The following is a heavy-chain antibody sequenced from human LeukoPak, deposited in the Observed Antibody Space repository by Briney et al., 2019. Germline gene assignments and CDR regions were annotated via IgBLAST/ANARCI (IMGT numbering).Heavy chain of an antibody. Sequence: ASVKVSCKASGYTFTSYGISWVRQAPGQGLEWMGWISAYNGNTNYAQKLQGRVTMTTDTSTSTAYMELRSLRSDDTAVYYCAREFFRYFEARLDYWGQGTLVTASS. V-gene: IGHV1-18*01. D-gene: IGHD3-9*01. CDR1: GYTFTSYG. J-gene: IGHJ4*02. CDR3: AREFFRYFEARLDY. CDR2: ISAYNGNT.